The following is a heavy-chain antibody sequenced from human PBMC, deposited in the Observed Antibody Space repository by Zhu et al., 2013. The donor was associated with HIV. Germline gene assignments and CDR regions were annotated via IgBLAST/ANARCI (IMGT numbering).Heavy chain of an antibody. V-gene: IGHV1-69*12. Sequence: QVQLVQSGAEVKKPGSSVKVSCKASGGTFSSYAISWVRQAPGQGLEWMGGIIPIFGTANYAQKFQGRVTITADESTSTAYMELSSLRSEDTAVYYCARGDRGYSSGYWRVYYYYGMDVWGQGTTVTVSS. D-gene: IGHD3-22*01. CDR2: IIPIFGTA. CDR1: GGTFSSYA. J-gene: IGHJ6*02. CDR3: ARGDRGYSSGYWRVYYYYGMDV.